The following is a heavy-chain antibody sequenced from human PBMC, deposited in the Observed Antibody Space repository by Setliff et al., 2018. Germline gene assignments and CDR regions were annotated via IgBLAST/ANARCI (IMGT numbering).Heavy chain of an antibody. CDR1: GDSISNYY. CDR2: IYFSGST. CDR3: AREVAGTYHYFDP. Sequence: PSETLSLTCTVSGDSISNYYWNWIRQPPGKGLEWIGYIYFSGSTYYNPSLKSRVTLSLDTSKNQFSLKLNSVTAADTALYFCAREVAGTYHYFDPWGQGTLVTVSS. J-gene: IGHJ5*02. D-gene: IGHD6-19*01. V-gene: IGHV4-30-4*08.